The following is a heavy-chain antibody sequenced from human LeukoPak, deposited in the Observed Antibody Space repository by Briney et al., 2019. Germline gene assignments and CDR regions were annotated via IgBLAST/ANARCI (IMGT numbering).Heavy chain of an antibody. CDR3: AKGIIAVAGPYFDY. J-gene: IGHJ4*02. CDR1: GFTLSSYA. V-gene: IGHV3-30-3*01. D-gene: IGHD6-19*01. Sequence: PGGSLRLSCAASGFTLSSYAMHWVRQAPGKGLEWVAVISYDGSNKYYADSVKGRFTISRDNSKNTLYLQMNSLRAEDTAVYYCAKGIIAVAGPYFDYWGQGTLVTVSS. CDR2: ISYDGSNK.